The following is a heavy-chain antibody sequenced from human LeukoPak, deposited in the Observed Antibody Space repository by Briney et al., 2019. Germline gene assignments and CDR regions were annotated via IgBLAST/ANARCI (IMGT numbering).Heavy chain of an antibody. J-gene: IGHJ4*02. CDR3: LRERSGYYRDSSSGFYPRGYYFDY. CDR2: VYVSERS. D-gene: IGHD3-22*01. V-gene: IGHV4-4*07. Sequence: SETLSLTCSVSGDSISGYHWNWVRQSVGKGLQWIGRVYVSERSYYNPSLKSRVTMSLDTSKNQFSLKLSSVTAADTAVYYSLRERSGYYRDSSSGFYPRGYYFDYWGQGTLVTVSS. CDR1: GDSISGYH.